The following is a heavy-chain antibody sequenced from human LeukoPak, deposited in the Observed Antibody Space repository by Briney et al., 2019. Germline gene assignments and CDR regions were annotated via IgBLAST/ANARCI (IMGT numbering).Heavy chain of an antibody. Sequence: SETLSLTCTVSGGSISSYYWSWIRQPPGKGLEWIGYIYTSGSTNYNPSLKSRVTISVDTSKNQFSLKLSFVTAADTAVYYCARPSMAKTYNWFDPWGQGTLVTVSS. J-gene: IGHJ5*02. V-gene: IGHV4-4*09. CDR3: ARPSMAKTYNWFDP. CDR1: GGSISSYY. CDR2: IYTSGST. D-gene: IGHD5-24*01.